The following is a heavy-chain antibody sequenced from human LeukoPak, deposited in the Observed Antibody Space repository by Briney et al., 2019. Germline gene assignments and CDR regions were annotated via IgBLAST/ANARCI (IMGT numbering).Heavy chain of an antibody. CDR3: ATPIAAAGTDY. CDR1: GFTVSSNY. J-gene: IGHJ4*02. Sequence: GGSLRLSCAASGFTVSSNYMSWVRQAPGKGQEWVSVIYSGGSTYYADSVKGRFTISRDNSKNTLYLQMNSLRAEDMAVYYCATPIAAAGTDYWGQGTLVTVSS. CDR2: IYSGGST. D-gene: IGHD6-13*01. V-gene: IGHV3-66*01.